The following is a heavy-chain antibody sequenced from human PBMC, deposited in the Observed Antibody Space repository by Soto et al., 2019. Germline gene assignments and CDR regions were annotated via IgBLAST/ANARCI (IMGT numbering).Heavy chain of an antibody. J-gene: IGHJ5*02. Sequence: SQTLSLTCAISGDSVSNNSAAWNWIRQSPSRGLEWLGRTYYRSKWFNNYALSVKGRITINPDTSKNQFSLQLNSVTPEDTAVYYCARGAPLAASIFHNWFAPWGQGPLVTVPS. CDR3: ARGAPLAASIFHNWFAP. CDR1: GDSVSNNSAA. CDR2: TYYRSKWFN. V-gene: IGHV6-1*01. D-gene: IGHD3-3*02.